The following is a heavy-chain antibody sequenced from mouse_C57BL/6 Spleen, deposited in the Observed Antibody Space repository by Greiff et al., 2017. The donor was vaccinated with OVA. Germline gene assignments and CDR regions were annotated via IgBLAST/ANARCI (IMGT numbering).Heavy chain of an antibody. CDR3: AGSEYYYGSSLYYAMDY. V-gene: IGHV1-69*01. CDR2: IDPSDSYT. Sequence: VQLQQPGAELVMPGASVKLSCKASGYTFTSYWMHWVKQRPGQGLEWIGEIDPSDSYTNYNQKFKGKSTLTVDKSSSTAYMQLSSLTSEDSAVYYCAGSEYYYGSSLYYAMDYWGQGTSVTVSS. D-gene: IGHD1-1*01. CDR1: GYTFTSYW. J-gene: IGHJ4*01.